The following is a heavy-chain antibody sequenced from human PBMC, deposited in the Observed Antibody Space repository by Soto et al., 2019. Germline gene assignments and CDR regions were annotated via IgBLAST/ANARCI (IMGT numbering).Heavy chain of an antibody. J-gene: IGHJ6*02. V-gene: IGHV1-18*01. D-gene: IGHD3-16*02. CDR1: GYTFTSYG. Sequence: ASVKVSCKASGYTFTSYGISWVRQAPGQGLEWMGWISAYNGNTNYAQKLQGRVTMTTDTSTSTAYMELRSLRSDDTAVYYCARDSLYMITFGGVIGGGYYGMDVWGQGTTVTVSS. CDR2: ISAYNGNT. CDR3: ARDSLYMITFGGVIGGGYYGMDV.